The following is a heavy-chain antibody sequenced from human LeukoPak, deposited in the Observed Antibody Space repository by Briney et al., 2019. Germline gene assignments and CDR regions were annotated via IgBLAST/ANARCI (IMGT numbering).Heavy chain of an antibody. V-gene: IGHV3-21*01. CDR2: ISSSSSYI. CDR3: ARDFANDYGDYEGDY. CDR1: GFTFSSYS. D-gene: IGHD4-17*01. Sequence: GGSLRLSCAASGFTFSSYSMNWVRQAPGKGLEWVSSISSSSSYIYYADSVKGRFTISRDNAKNSLYLQMNSLRAEDTAVYYCARDFANDYGDYEGDYWGQGTLVTVSS. J-gene: IGHJ4*02.